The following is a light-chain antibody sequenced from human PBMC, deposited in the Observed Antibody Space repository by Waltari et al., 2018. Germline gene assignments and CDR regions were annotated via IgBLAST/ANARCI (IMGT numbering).Light chain of an antibody. CDR1: QSIDSW. Sequence: DIQMTQSPSTLSASVGDRVTITCRASQSIDSWLAWYQQIPGKVPKPLIYKASSLESGVPSRFSGSGSGTEFTLTISSLQPDDFATYYCQHYKTSSRTFGQGTKVEIK. CDR3: QHYKTSSRT. V-gene: IGKV1-5*03. CDR2: KAS. J-gene: IGKJ1*01.